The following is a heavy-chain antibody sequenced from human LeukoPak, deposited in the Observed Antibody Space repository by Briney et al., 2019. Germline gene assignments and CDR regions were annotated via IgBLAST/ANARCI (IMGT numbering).Heavy chain of an antibody. CDR3: AGGATMGPFDY. J-gene: IGHJ4*02. CDR2: MYSSGTT. V-gene: IGHV4-39*07. CDR1: GGSISITHYY. Sequence: PSETLSLTCTVSGGSISITHYYWGWIRQPPGKGLEWIASMYSSGTTYYNPSLKSRVTISVDTSKNQFSLKLSSVTAADTAVYYCAGGATMGPFDYWGQGTLVTVSS. D-gene: IGHD1-26*01.